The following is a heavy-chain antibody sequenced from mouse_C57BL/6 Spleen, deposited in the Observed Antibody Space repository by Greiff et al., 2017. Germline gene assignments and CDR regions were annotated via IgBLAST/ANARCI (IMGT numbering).Heavy chain of an antibody. V-gene: IGHV1-80*01. D-gene: IGHD2-5*01. CDR3: ARKGYYSNPIDY. J-gene: IGHJ2*01. CDR2: IYPGDGDT. CDR1: GYAFSSYW. Sequence: LVESGAELVKPGASVKISCKASGYAFSSYWMNWVKQRPGKGLEWIGQIYPGDGDTNYNGKFKGKATLTADKSSSTAYMQLSSLTSEDSAVYFCARKGYYSNPIDYWGQGTTLTVSS.